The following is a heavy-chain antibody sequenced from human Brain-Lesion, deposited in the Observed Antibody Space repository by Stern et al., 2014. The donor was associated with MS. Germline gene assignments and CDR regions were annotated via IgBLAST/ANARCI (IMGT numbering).Heavy chain of an antibody. CDR2: IKSDGREK. V-gene: IGHV3-7*01. CDR3: ARGVDP. CDR1: GFRFSNYW. Sequence: EVQLVESGGGFVQPGGSLRLSCAASGFRFSNYWMSWVRQAPGKGPEWVANIKSDGREKLYVDSVKGRFTISRDNAKNSLYLQMNSLRAEDTAVYYCARGVDPWGQGTLVTVSS. J-gene: IGHJ5*02.